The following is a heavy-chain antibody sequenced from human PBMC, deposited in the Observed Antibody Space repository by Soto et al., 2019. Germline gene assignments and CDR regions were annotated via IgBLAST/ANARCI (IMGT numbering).Heavy chain of an antibody. Sequence: QITLKESGPTLVKPTQTLTLTCSFSGFSLSSDGAAVSWVRQPPGKALEWLALIYWDDDKRYSPSLKSRLTITKDTPNNQVVRTMTNMDPADTATYFCAHSDSRLSHSLAYWGKGSLVTVSS. V-gene: IGHV2-5*02. CDR3: AHSDSRLSHSLAY. CDR2: IYWDDDK. J-gene: IGHJ4*02. D-gene: IGHD3-22*01. CDR1: GFSLSSDGAA.